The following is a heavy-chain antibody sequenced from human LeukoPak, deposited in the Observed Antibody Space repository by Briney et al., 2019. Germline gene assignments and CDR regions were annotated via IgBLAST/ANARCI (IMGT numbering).Heavy chain of an antibody. CDR3: ARAPLLCGHGHIDI. V-gene: IGHV4-34*01. D-gene: IGHD2-2*01. J-gene: IGHJ3*02. CDR2: INHSGST. CDR1: GGSFSGYY. Sequence: SLTLSLTCAVYGGSFSGYYWIWIRQPPGKGLEGIGVINHSGSTNYNPSLKSRVTISVDTSKNQFSLKLSSVTAADTAVYYCARAPLLCGHGHIDIWGQGTMVTVSS.